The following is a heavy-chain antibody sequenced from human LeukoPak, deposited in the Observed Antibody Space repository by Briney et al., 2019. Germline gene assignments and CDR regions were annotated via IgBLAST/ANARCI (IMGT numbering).Heavy chain of an antibody. D-gene: IGHD1-14*01. CDR2: INQNGSEI. CDR3: ARDPLTQNDY. V-gene: IGHV3-7*01. J-gene: IGHJ4*02. CDR1: GFTFSNYW. Sequence: PGGSLRLSCAASGFTFSNYWMSWVRQAPGKGLEWVANINQNGSEIYYVDSVKGRFTIPRDNAKNSLYLQMNTLRAEDTALYYCARDPLTQNDYWGQGTLVTVSS.